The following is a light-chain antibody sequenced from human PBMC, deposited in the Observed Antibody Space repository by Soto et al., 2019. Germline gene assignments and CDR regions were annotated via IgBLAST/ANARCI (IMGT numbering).Light chain of an antibody. Sequence: EIVMTQSPATLSVSPGERATLSCRASQIVSSNLAWYQQKPGRAPRLLIYGASTRATGIPARFSGSGSGTEFTLTISSLQSEDFAVYYCQQYNNWPPYTFGQGTKLEIK. CDR3: QQYNNWPPYT. CDR1: QIVSSN. J-gene: IGKJ2*01. CDR2: GAS. V-gene: IGKV3-15*01.